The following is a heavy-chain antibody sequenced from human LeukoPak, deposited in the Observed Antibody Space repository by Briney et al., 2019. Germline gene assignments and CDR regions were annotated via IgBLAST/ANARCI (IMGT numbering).Heavy chain of an antibody. CDR1: GYSFTSYW. CDR3: ARRGKKGYSYGDYYYYYMDV. Sequence: GESLKISCKGSGYSFTSYWIGWVRQMPGKGLEWMGIIYPGDSDTRYSPSFQGQVTISADKSISTAYLQWSSLKASDTAMYYCARRGKKGYSYGDYYYYYMDVWGKGTTVTVSS. J-gene: IGHJ6*03. V-gene: IGHV5-51*01. D-gene: IGHD5-18*01. CDR2: IYPGDSDT.